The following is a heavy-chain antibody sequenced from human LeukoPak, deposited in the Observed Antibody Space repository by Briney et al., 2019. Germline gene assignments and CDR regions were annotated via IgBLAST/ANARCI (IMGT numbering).Heavy chain of an antibody. CDR1: GFTVSSNY. Sequence: GGSLRLSCAASGFTVSSNYMSWVRQAPGKGLEWVAVIYSGGSTYYADSVKGRFTISRDNSKNTLYLQMNSLRAEDTAVYDCARDQRSSGWDDAFDIWGQGTMVTVSS. D-gene: IGHD3-22*01. J-gene: IGHJ3*02. CDR2: IYSGGST. CDR3: ARDQRSSGWDDAFDI. V-gene: IGHV3-66*01.